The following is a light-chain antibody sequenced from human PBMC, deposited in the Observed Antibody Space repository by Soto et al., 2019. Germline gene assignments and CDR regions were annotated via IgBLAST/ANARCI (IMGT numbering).Light chain of an antibody. CDR3: HVWDDSDHYV. CDR1: NIGSKS. V-gene: IGLV3-21*02. J-gene: IGLJ1*01. CDR2: DDS. Sequence: SYELTQPPSVSVAPGQTAIITCGEKNIGSKSVHWYQPKPGQGPVLVVYDDSDRPSRIPERFSGSKSGKVATLTISRVEAGDEADYYCHVWDDSDHYVFGSGTKLTVL.